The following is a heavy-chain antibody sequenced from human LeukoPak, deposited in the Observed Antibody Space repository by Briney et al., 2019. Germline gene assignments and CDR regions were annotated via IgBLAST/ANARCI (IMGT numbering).Heavy chain of an antibody. CDR2: IYSGGST. V-gene: IGHV3-53*01. J-gene: IGHJ3*02. CDR1: GFTVSSNY. Sequence: PGGSLRLSRAASGFTVSSNYMSWVRQAPGKGLEWVSVIYSGGSTYYADSVKGRFTISRDNSKNTLYLQMNSLRAEDTAVYYCASSGTYYYDSSGYDDAFDIWGQGTMVTVSS. CDR3: ASSGTYYYDSSGYDDAFDI. D-gene: IGHD3-22*01.